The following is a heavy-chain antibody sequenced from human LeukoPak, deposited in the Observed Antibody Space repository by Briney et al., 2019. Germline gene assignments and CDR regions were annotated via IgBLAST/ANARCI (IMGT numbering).Heavy chain of an antibody. CDR2: IYTSGST. D-gene: IGHD4-23*01. CDR1: GGSISSGSYY. J-gene: IGHJ3*02. CDR3: ARLRDYGGNSEAFDI. V-gene: IGHV4-61*02. Sequence: SETLSLTCTVSGGSISSGSYYWSWIRQPAGKGLEWIGRIYTSGSTNYNPSLKSRVTISVDTSKNQFYLKPSSVTAADTAVYYCARLRDYGGNSEAFDIWGQGTMVTVSS.